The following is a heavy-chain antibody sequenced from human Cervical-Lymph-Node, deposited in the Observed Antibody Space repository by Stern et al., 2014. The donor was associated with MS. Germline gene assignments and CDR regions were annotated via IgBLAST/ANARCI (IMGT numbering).Heavy chain of an antibody. D-gene: IGHD6-19*01. CDR1: GYNFTSYW. CDR2: IYPGDADT. Sequence: EVHLVESGAEVKKPGESLKISCKGSGYNFTSYWIGWVRQMPGKGLEWMGGIYPGDADTRYSQSFQGQVTISAEKSISTAYLQWSSLKASDTAMYYCARHCAKREQCAFDYWGQGTLVTVSS. V-gene: IGHV5-51*01. CDR3: ARHCAKREQCAFDY. J-gene: IGHJ4*02.